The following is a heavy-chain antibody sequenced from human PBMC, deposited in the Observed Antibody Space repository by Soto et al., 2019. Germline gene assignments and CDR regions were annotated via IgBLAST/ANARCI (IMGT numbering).Heavy chain of an antibody. J-gene: IGHJ4*02. V-gene: IGHV1-3*01. D-gene: IGHD6-19*01. CDR3: ARGDSSGWYGY. CDR2: INAGNGNT. CDR1: GYTFTSYA. Sequence: QVQLVQSGAEVKKPGASVKVSCKASGYTFTSYAMHWVRQAPGQRLEWMGWINAGNGNTKSSQKFQGRVTITRDTSASAAYLELSSLTSEDTAVYYCARGDSSGWYGYWGQGTLVTVSS.